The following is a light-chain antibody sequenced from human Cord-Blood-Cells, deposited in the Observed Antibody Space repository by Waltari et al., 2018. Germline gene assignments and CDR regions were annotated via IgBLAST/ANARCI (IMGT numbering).Light chain of an antibody. J-gene: IGLJ1*01. Sequence: QSALTQPPSASGSPGQSVTISCTGTSSDVGGYNYVSWCQQHPGKAPKLMIYEVSTRPSGVPDRFSGSKSGNTASLTVSGLQAEDEADYYCSSYAGSNNFVFGTGTKVTVL. CDR1: SSDVGGYNY. V-gene: IGLV2-8*01. CDR3: SSYAGSNNFV. CDR2: EVS.